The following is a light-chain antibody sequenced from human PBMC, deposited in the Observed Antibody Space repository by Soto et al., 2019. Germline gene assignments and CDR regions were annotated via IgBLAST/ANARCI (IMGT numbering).Light chain of an antibody. J-gene: IGKJ1*01. CDR1: QSVSSN. Sequence: EIVMTHSPATLSVSPGERATLSCRASQSVSSNLACYQQKPGQAPRLVIYGASTRATGIPARFSGSGSGTEFTLSISSLQSEDFAVYYCQQYNNWPPWTFGQGTKVEIK. V-gene: IGKV3-15*01. CDR3: QQYNNWPPWT. CDR2: GAS.